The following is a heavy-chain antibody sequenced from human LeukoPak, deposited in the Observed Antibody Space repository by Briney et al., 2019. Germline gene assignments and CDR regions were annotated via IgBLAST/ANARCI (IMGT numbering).Heavy chain of an antibody. CDR2: IKSEGAGDTT. D-gene: IGHD6-13*01. Sequence: GGSLRLSRAASGSGLSFSKASMTWVRHAPGKGVECVGRIKSEGAGDTTDYAAPVKIRFTTSRDDSTRTLYLEMNSLKVEDTAIYYISTDWYDYWGQGTLVTVSS. V-gene: IGHV3-15*01. J-gene: IGHJ4*02. CDR3: STDWYDY. CDR1: GSGLSFSKAS.